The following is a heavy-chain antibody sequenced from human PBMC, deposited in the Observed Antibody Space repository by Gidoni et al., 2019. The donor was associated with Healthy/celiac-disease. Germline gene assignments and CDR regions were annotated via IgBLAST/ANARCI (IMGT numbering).Heavy chain of an antibody. J-gene: IGHJ6*02. CDR2: ISYDGSNK. D-gene: IGHD2-2*01. Sequence: QVQLVESGGGVVQPGRSLRLSCAASGFTFSSYGLHWVRQAPGKGLGWVAVISYDGSNKYYADSVKGRFTISRDNSKNTLYLQMNSLRAEDTAVYYCAKGRTVLVPAAMKGPLYYGMDVWGQGTTVTVSS. CDR3: AKGRTVLVPAAMKGPLYYGMDV. CDR1: GFTFSSYG. V-gene: IGHV3-30*18.